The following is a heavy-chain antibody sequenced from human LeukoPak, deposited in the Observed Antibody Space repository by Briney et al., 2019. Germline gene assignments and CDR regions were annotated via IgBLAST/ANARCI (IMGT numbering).Heavy chain of an antibody. J-gene: IGHJ4*02. CDR2: ITSSSTYI. D-gene: IGHD6-19*01. V-gene: IGHV3-21*01. CDR3: ARGGYSSGWYREPDY. CDR1: GFTFSDYS. Sequence: GGSLRLSCAASGFTFSDYSMTWVRQAPGRGLEWVSVITSSSTYIYYGDSVKGRFTISRDNAKDSLYLQMNSLRAEDTAVYYCARGGYSSGWYREPDYWGQGTLVTVSS.